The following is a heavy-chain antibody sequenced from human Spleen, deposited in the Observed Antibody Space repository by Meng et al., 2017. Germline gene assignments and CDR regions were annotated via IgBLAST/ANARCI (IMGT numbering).Heavy chain of an antibody. D-gene: IGHD6-6*01. J-gene: IGHJ4*02. CDR2: ISSSSSYI. V-gene: IGHV3-21*04. Sequence: EVQLVESGGGLVKPGGSLRLSCAASGFTFSSYSMNWVRQAPGKGLEWVSSISSSSSYIYYADSVKGRFTTSRDNAKNSLYLQMHSLRAEDTAVYYCARRSSAFDYWGQGTLVTVSS. CDR1: GFTFSSYS. CDR3: ARRSSAFDY.